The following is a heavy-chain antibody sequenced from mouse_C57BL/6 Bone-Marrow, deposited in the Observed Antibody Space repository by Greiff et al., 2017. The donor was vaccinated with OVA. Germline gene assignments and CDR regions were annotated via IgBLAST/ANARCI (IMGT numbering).Heavy chain of an antibody. CDR3: ARDRGYGNYRWFAY. CDR2: ISYDGSN. J-gene: IGHJ3*01. CDR1: GYSITSGYY. Sequence: EVKVEESGPGLVKPSQSLSLTCSVTGYSITSGYYWNWIRQFPGNKLEWMGYISYDGSNNYNPSLKNRISITRDTSKNQFFLKLNSVTTEDTATYYCARDRGYGNYRWFAYWGQGTLVTVSA. D-gene: IGHD2-1*01. V-gene: IGHV3-6*01.